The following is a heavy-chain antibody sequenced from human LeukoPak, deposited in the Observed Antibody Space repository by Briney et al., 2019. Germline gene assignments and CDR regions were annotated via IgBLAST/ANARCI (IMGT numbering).Heavy chain of an antibody. CDR1: GFTFSSYA. Sequence: PGGSLRLSCSASGFTFSSYAMHWVRQAPGKGQEYVSAISSNGGSTYYADSVKGRFTISRDNAKNSLYLQMNSLRDEDTAVYYCARDRLTANQFDYWGQGTLVTVSS. J-gene: IGHJ4*02. V-gene: IGHV3-64*04. CDR3: ARDRLTANQFDY. CDR2: ISSNGGST. D-gene: IGHD5-18*01.